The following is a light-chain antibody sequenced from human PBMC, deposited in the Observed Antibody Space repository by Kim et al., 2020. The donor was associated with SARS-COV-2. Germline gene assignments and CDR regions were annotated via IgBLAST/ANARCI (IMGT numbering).Light chain of an antibody. Sequence: SSELTQDPAVSVALGQTVRITCQGDSLRSYYASWYQQKPGQAPVLVIYGKNNRPSGIPDRFSGSSSGNTASLTITGAQAEDDADYYCNSRDSSGNVVFGGGTKLTFL. CDR3: NSRDSSGNVV. J-gene: IGLJ2*01. CDR2: GKN. CDR1: SLRSYY. V-gene: IGLV3-19*01.